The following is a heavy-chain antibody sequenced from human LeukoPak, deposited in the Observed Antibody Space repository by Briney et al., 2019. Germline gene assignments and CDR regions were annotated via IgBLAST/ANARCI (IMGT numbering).Heavy chain of an antibody. V-gene: IGHV3-7*01. J-gene: IGHJ4*02. Sequence: GESLRLSCTASGFTFSNFWMGWVRQAPGKGLEWVANIKQDETEKFYLGSVKGRFTISRDNAKNSLYLQMSSLRAEDTAVYYCAKDGAYDWNDKSDYWGQGTLVTVSS. CDR2: IKQDETEK. CDR3: AKDGAYDWNDKSDY. CDR1: GFTFSNFW. D-gene: IGHD1-20*01.